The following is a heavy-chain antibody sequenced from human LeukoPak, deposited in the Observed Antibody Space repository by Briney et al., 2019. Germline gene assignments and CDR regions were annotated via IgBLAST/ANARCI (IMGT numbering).Heavy chain of an antibody. CDR3: ARANCGGDCFPYYFDY. CDR2: IYSGGST. CDR1: EFTVSSNY. V-gene: IGHV3-66*01. Sequence: AGSLTLSCAAAEFTVSSNYMSWVRQAPGKGLEWVSVIYSGGSTYYEDSVKGRFTISTDNSKNTLYLQMNSLRAEDTAVYYCARANCGGDCFPYYFDYWGRGTLVTVSS. J-gene: IGHJ4*02. D-gene: IGHD2-21*02.